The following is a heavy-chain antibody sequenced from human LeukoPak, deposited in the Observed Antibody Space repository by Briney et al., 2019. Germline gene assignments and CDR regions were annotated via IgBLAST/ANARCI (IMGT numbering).Heavy chain of an antibody. V-gene: IGHV4-59*01. D-gene: IGHD1-26*01. CDR3: ARLVGATVN. Sequence: PSETLSLTCTVSGGSISSYYWSWIRQPPGKGLEWIGYIYYSGSTNYNPSLKSRVTISVDTSKNQFSLKLSSVTAADTDVYYCARLVGATVNWGQGTLVTVSS. CDR1: GGSISSYY. CDR2: IYYSGST. J-gene: IGHJ4*02.